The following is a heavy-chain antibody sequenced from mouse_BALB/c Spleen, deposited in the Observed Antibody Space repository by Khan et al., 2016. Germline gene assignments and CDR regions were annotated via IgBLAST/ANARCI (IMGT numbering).Heavy chain of an antibody. CDR3: RSEWPYAMDY. D-gene: IGHD1-3*01. V-gene: IGHV1-63*02. Sequence: QVQLQQSGAELVRPGTSVTISCKASGYTFTNYWLGWVKQRPGHGLEWIGDIYPGGGSTNYNEKLTGKGTLTADTSSSTAYMQLSILTSEDSVFLLCRSEWPYAMDYWGQGTSVTVSS. J-gene: IGHJ4*01. CDR2: IYPGGGST. CDR1: GYTFTNYW.